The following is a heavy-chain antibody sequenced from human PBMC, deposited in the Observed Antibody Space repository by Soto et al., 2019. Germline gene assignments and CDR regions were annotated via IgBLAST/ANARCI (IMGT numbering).Heavy chain of an antibody. Sequence: GGSLRLSCAGSGFTFTNYSMSWVRQAPGKRLEWVSAISRSGGSTFYADSVKGRFTISRDNSKNTLSLQMNSLRAEDTAVYYCAKGGTGTTGYYYYGMDVWGQGTTVTVSS. CDR1: GFTFTNYS. CDR3: AKGGTGTTGYYYYGMDV. D-gene: IGHD1-7*01. J-gene: IGHJ6*02. CDR2: ISRSGGST. V-gene: IGHV3-23*01.